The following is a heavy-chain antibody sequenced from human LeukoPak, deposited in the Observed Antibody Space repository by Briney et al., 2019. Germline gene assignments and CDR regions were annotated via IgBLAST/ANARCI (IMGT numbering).Heavy chain of an antibody. CDR1: GYTFTSYG. J-gene: IGHJ6*03. Sequence: ASVKVSCKASGYTFTSYGISWVRQAPGQGLEWMGWISAYNGNTNYAQKLQGRVTMTTDTSTSTAYMELRSLRSDDTAVYYCARVSQDPVATLYYYYYYYMDVWGKGTTVTVSS. D-gene: IGHD5-12*01. CDR3: ARVSQDPVATLYYYYYYYMDV. CDR2: ISAYNGNT. V-gene: IGHV1-18*01.